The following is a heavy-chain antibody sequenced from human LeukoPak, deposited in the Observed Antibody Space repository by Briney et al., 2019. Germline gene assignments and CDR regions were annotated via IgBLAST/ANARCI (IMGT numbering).Heavy chain of an antibody. J-gene: IGHJ4*02. V-gene: IGHV4-59*01. CDR1: GGSISSYY. Sequence: SETLSLTCTVSGGSISSYYWSWIRQSPGKELEWIGYISNSGSTAYNPSLKSRVTISVDTSKNQFSLKLSSVTAADTAVYYCARVGETRGYYDSSATDYFDYWGQGTLVTVSS. D-gene: IGHD3-22*01. CDR3: ARVGETRGYYDSSATDYFDY. CDR2: ISNSGST.